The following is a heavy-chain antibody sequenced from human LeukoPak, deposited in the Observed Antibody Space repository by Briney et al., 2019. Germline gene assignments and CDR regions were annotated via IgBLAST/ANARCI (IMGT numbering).Heavy chain of an antibody. Sequence: GGSLRLSCAVSGFTYSSYWMSWVRQAPGKGLEWVANIRKDGNEKYYVDSVKGRFTISRDNARNSLCLQMNSLRAEDTAVYYCARDGYSGSYYDYWGQGTLVTVSS. CDR1: GFTYSSYW. D-gene: IGHD1-26*01. CDR2: IRKDGNEK. J-gene: IGHJ4*02. V-gene: IGHV3-7*04. CDR3: ARDGYSGSYYDY.